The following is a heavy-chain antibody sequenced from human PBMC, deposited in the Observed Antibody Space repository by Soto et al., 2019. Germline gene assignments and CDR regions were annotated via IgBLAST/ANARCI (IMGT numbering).Heavy chain of an antibody. Sequence: SETLSLTCTVSGGSISSYYWSWIRQPPGKGLEWIGYIYYRGSTNYSPSLKSRVTISVDTSKNQFSLKLSSVTAADTAVYYCARGDILTGYNDAFDIWGQGTMVTVSS. CDR3: ARGDILTGYNDAFDI. J-gene: IGHJ3*02. CDR2: IYYRGST. D-gene: IGHD3-9*01. CDR1: GGSISSYY. V-gene: IGHV4-59*01.